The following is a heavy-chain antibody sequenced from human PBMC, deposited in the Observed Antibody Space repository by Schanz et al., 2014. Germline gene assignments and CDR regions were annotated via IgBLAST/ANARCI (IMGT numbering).Heavy chain of an antibody. CDR3: ARGRCGSTTCYIDNWFDP. D-gene: IGHD2-2*02. Sequence: EVQLLESGGGLVQPGGSLRLSCAASGFTFSRYWMSWVRQAPGKGLQWVANIKQDGSEKYYVDSVKGRFTISRDNSKNSLYLQMNSLRAEDTAVYYCARGRCGSTTCYIDNWFDPWGQGTLVTVSS. CDR1: GFTFSRYW. J-gene: IGHJ5*02. V-gene: IGHV3-7*01. CDR2: IKQDGSEK.